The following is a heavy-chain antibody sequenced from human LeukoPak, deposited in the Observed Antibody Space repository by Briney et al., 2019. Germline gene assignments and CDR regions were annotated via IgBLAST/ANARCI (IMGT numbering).Heavy chain of an antibody. CDR1: GYTFTSYG. CDR2: ISAYNGKT. Sequence: GASVKVSCKASGYTFTSYGISWVRQAPGQGLEWMGWISAYNGKTNYAQKLQGRVTMTTDTSTSTAYMELRSLRSDDTAVYYCARDLDYDILTRPGAYYYYGMDVWGKGTTVTVSS. CDR3: ARDLDYDILTRPGAYYYYGMDV. D-gene: IGHD3-9*01. V-gene: IGHV1-18*04. J-gene: IGHJ6*04.